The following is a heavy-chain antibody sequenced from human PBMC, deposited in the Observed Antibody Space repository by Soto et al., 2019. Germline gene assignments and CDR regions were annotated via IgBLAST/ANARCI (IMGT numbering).Heavy chain of an antibody. CDR2: ISYDGTNK. Sequence: GGLLRLPCAASGFTFRSYAMDWVRQAPGKGLEWVAVISYDGTNKYYADSVKGRFTISRDNSKNTLSLQMNSLRPEDTAVYYCARGDSNSWSDFWGQGTLVTVSS. V-gene: IGHV3-30*01. J-gene: IGHJ4*02. CDR3: ARGDSNSWSDF. D-gene: IGHD6-13*01. CDR1: GFTFRSYA.